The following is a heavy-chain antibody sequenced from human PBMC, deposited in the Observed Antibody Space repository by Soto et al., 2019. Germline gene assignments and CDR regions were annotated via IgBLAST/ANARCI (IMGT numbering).Heavy chain of an antibody. D-gene: IGHD6-19*01. V-gene: IGHV3-30*18. Sequence: VQLVESGGGVVQPGRSLRLSCAASGFTFSDYAMHWVRQAPGKGLVWVAVVSHDGRNTHYADSVKGRFTISRDSSKNTVSLEITTLRAEDTAVYYCAKGGRQWLVTSDFNYGGQGALVTVSS. CDR2: VSHDGRNT. J-gene: IGHJ4*02. CDR3: AKGGRQWLVTSDFNY. CDR1: GFTFSDYA.